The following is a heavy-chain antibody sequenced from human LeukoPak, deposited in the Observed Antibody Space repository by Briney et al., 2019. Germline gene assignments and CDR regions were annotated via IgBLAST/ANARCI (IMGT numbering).Heavy chain of an antibody. CDR2: ISSSSSTI. J-gene: IGHJ6*03. CDR3: ARSYYDFWSGYNHYYYYMDV. D-gene: IGHD3-3*01. V-gene: IGHV3-48*04. CDR1: GFTFSSYS. Sequence: PGGSLRLSCAASGFTFSSYSMNWVRQAPGKGLEWVSYISSSSSTIYYADSVKGRFTISRDNAKNSLYLQMNSLRAEDTAVYYCARSYYDFWSGYNHYYYYMDVWGKGTTVTVSS.